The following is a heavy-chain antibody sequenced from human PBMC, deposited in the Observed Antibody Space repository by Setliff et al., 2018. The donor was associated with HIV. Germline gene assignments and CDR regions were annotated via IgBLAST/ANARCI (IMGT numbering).Heavy chain of an antibody. J-gene: IGHJ6*03. Sequence: SETLSLTCAVSGVSISSSSYFWGWIRRPPGTGLDWIGSIYFSGSTYYNPSLESRVTISMDTSKNQFSLKLTSVTAADTAVYYCARHPRLYNILTGYRYYYMDVWAKGTTVTVS. CDR1: GVSISSSSYF. CDR3: ARHPRLYNILTGYRYYYMDV. CDR2: IYFSGST. V-gene: IGHV4-39*01. D-gene: IGHD3-9*01.